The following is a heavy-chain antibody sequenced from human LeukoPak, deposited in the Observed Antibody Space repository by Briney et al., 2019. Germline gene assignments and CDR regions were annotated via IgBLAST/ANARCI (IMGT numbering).Heavy chain of an antibody. D-gene: IGHD3-22*01. J-gene: IGHJ4*02. CDR3: AKESPYYDSSGFAFGF. V-gene: IGHV3-23*01. CDR2: ISGSGGST. CDR1: GLTFSSYA. Sequence: SGGSLRLSCAASGLTFSSYAMSWVRQAPGKGLEWVSAISGSGGSTYYADSVKGRFTISRDNSKNTLYLQMNSLRAEDTAVYYCAKESPYYDSSGFAFGFWGQGTLVTVSS.